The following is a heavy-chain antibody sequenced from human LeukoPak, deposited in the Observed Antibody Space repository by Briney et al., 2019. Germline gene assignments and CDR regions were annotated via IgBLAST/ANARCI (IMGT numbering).Heavy chain of an antibody. CDR2: ISAYNGNT. CDR3: ARVIGTTYDY. J-gene: IGHJ4*02. D-gene: IGHD1-7*01. CDR1: GYTFTSYG. V-gene: IGHV1-18*01. Sequence: GASAKVSCKASGYTFTSYGVSWGREAPGQGVEWMGWISAYNGNTNYAQKLQGRVTMTTDTSTSTAYMELRSLRSDDTAVYYCARVIGTTYDYWGQGTLVTVSS.